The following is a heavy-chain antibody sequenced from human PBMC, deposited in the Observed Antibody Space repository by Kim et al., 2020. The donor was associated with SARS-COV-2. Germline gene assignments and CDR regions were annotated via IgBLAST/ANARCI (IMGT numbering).Heavy chain of an antibody. CDR1: GGSFSGYY. CDR2: INHSGST. V-gene: IGHV4-34*01. Sequence: SETLSLTCAVYGGSFSGYYWSWIRQPPGKGLEWIGEINHSGSTNYNPSLKSRVTISVDTSKNQFSLKLSSVTAADTAVYYCARVGPIHDYWGQGTLVTVSS. J-gene: IGHJ4*02. CDR3: ARVGPIHDY.